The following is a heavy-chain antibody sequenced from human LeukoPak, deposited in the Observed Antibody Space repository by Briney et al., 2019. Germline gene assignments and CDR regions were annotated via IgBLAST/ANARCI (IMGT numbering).Heavy chain of an antibody. CDR3: AKAVPYCSSTSCYADYYYGMDV. Sequence: GGSLRLSCAASGFTFSTYGMHWVRQAPGKGLEWVAVISYDGSNKYYADSVKGRFTISRDNSKNTLYLQMSSLRAEDTAVYYCAKAVPYCSSTSCYADYYYGMDVWGQGTTVTVSS. CDR2: ISYDGSNK. D-gene: IGHD2-2*01. V-gene: IGHV3-30*18. J-gene: IGHJ6*02. CDR1: GFTFSTYG.